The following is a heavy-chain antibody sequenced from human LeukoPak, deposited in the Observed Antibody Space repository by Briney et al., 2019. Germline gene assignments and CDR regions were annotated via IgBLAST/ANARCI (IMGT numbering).Heavy chain of an antibody. V-gene: IGHV4-31*03. CDR3: ARESPETYGDYVDY. CDR2: IYYSGST. D-gene: IGHD4-17*01. J-gene: IGHJ4*02. CDR1: GGSISSGGYY. Sequence: SETLSLTCTVSGGSISSGGYYWSWIRQHPGKGLEWIGYIYYSGSTYYNPSLKSRVTISVDTSKNQFSLKLSSVTAADTAVYYCARESPETYGDYVDYWGQGTLVTVSS.